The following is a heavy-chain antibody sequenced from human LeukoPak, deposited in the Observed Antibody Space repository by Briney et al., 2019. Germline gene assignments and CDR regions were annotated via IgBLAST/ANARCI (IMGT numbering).Heavy chain of an antibody. CDR3: ASDGGPFDH. D-gene: IGHD3-16*01. Sequence: GGSLRLSCTASGIMFSGYWMSWVRQAPGKGLEWVANIKQHGTEKYYVDSVKGRFTITRDDAKKSVYLQMNSLRAEDTAVYYCASDGGPFDHWGQGILVTVAS. J-gene: IGHJ4*02. CDR1: GIMFSGYW. V-gene: IGHV3-7*01. CDR2: IKQHGTEK.